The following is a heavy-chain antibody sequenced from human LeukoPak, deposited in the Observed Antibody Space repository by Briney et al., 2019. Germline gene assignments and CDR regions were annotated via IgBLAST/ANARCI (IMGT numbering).Heavy chain of an antibody. Sequence: PSETLSLTCTVSGGSISSSSYYWGWIRQPPGKGLEWIGSIYYSGSTYYNPSLKSRVTISVDTSKNQFSLKLSSVTAADTAVYYCARHPMWVAAHAPLHWFDPSGQGTLVTVSS. CDR1: GGSISSSSYY. CDR3: ARHPMWVAAHAPLHWFDP. CDR2: IYYSGST. D-gene: IGHD6-13*01. V-gene: IGHV4-39*01. J-gene: IGHJ5*02.